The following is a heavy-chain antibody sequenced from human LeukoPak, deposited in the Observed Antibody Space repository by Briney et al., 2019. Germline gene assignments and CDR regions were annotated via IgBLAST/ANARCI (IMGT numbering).Heavy chain of an antibody. CDR1: GYTFPDYY. CDR2: INPNSGGT. D-gene: IGHD3-10*01. Sequence: ASVKVSCKASGYTFPDYYMHWVRQAPGQGLEWMGWINPNSGGTNYAQKFQGRVTMTRDTSISTACMELSNLRSDDTAVYYCARVYYYESGSFYKYWGQGTLVTVSS. V-gene: IGHV1-2*02. CDR3: ARVYYYESGSFYKY. J-gene: IGHJ4*02.